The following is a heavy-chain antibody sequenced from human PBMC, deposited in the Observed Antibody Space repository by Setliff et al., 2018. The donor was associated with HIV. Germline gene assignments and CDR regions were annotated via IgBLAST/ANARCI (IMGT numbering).Heavy chain of an antibody. CDR1: GYTFMNFG. CDR3: ARDGFVDRPTGTTHLDS. CDR2: ISTYNGNT. V-gene: IGHV1-18*01. J-gene: IGHJ4*02. Sequence: ASVKVSCKASGYTFMNFGISWARQAPGQGLEWMGWISTYNGNTNYAQKFQGRVTLTTDTSTTTAYMELRSLRSDDTALYYCARDGFVDRPTGTTHLDSWGQGTLVTVPQ. D-gene: IGHD1-1*01.